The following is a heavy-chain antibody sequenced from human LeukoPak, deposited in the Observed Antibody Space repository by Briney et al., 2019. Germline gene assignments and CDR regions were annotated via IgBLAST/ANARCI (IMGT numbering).Heavy chain of an antibody. V-gene: IGHV4-4*07. CDR2: IYTSGST. Sequence: SETLSLTCTVSGGSLSSYYWSWIRPPAGEGPGWIWRIYTSGSTNYNPSLKSRVTMSVDTSKNQFSLKLSSVTAADTAVYYCARDDGRRDRTMYDAFDIWGQGTMVTVSS. J-gene: IGHJ3*02. CDR1: GGSLSSYY. D-gene: IGHD1/OR15-1a*01. CDR3: ARDDGRRDRTMYDAFDI.